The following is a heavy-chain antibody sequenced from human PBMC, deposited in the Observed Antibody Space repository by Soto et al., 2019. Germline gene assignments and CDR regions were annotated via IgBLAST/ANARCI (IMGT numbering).Heavy chain of an antibody. J-gene: IGHJ4*01. CDR1: GFTFSDSA. Sequence: GGSLRLSCAASGFTFSDSAMHWVRQASGKGLEWVGRVRSKANTYATAYGASVKGRFTISRDDSKNTAYLQLNSLKTEDTAVYYCARVYDYGGNAHFDYWGRGSLVPVSS. V-gene: IGHV3-73*01. D-gene: IGHD4-17*01. CDR2: VRSKANTYAT. CDR3: ARVYDYGGNAHFDY.